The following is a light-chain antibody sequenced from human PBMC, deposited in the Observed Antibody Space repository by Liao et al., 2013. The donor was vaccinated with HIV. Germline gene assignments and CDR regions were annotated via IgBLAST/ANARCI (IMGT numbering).Light chain of an antibody. Sequence: SYELTQPPSVSVSPGQTASITCSGDKLGDKYACWHQQKPGQSPVLVIYQDSKRPSGIPERFSGSNSGNTATLTISRVEAGDEADYYCQVWDSSSDHPVVFGGGTKLTVL. V-gene: IGLV3-1*01. CDR2: QDS. CDR3: QVWDSSSDHPVV. J-gene: IGLJ2*01. CDR1: KLGDKY.